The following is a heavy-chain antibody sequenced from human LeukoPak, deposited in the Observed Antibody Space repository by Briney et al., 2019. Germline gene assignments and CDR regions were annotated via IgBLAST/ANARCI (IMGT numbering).Heavy chain of an antibody. V-gene: IGHV3-23*01. CDR3: ATGGYYYYGMDV. J-gene: IGHJ6*02. CDR2: ISGSDGST. Sequence: PGGSLRLSCAASGFTFSSYSMNWVRQAPGKGLDWVSTISGSDGSTYYADSVKGRFTISRDNSKNTLYLQMNSLRAEDTAVYYCATGGYYYYGMDVWGQGTTVTVSS. CDR1: GFTFSSYS.